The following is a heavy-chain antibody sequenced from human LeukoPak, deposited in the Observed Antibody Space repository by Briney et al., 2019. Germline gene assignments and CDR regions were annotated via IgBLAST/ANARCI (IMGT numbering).Heavy chain of an antibody. CDR1: GGSFSGYY. D-gene: IGHD3-10*01. CDR2: INHSGST. V-gene: IGHV4-34*01. J-gene: IGHJ4*02. CDR3: ASGYFGY. Sequence: SETLSLTCAVYGGSFSGYYWSWIRQHPGKGLEWIGEINHSGSTNYNPSLKSRVTISVDTSKNQFSLKLSSVTAADTAVYYCASGYFGYWGQGTLVTVSS.